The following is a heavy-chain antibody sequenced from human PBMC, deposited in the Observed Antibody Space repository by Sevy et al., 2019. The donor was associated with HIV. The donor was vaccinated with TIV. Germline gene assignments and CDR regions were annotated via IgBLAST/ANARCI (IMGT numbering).Heavy chain of an antibody. CDR1: GGPISSDSFL. D-gene: IGHD3-3*02. V-gene: IGHV4-39*01. Sequence: SETLSLTCTVSGGPISSDSFLWGWIRQPPGEGLCWIGSISYSGNTYYDPSLKSRITVDLDTSKKQFSLELTSVTGADTATYYCARHLHFYGIDVWGPGTTVTVSS. CDR3: ARHLHFYGIDV. CDR2: ISYSGNT. J-gene: IGHJ6*02.